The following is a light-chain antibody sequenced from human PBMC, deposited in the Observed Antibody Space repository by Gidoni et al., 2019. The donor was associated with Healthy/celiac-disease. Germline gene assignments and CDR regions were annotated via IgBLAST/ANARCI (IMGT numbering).Light chain of an antibody. Sequence: QSALTQPASVSRSPGQSITISCTGTSSDVGGYNYVSWYQQHPGKAPKLMIYHVSNRPSGVSNRFSGSKSGNTASLTISGLQAEDEADYYCSSYTSSSTRVFGGGTKLTVL. CDR1: SSDVGGYNY. V-gene: IGLV2-14*03. J-gene: IGLJ2*01. CDR3: SSYTSSSTRV. CDR2: HVS.